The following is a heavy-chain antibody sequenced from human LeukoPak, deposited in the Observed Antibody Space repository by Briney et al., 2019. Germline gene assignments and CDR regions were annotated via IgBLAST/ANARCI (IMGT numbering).Heavy chain of an antibody. CDR1: GFTFSSYA. V-gene: IGHV3-23*01. J-gene: IGHJ5*02. D-gene: IGHD2-8*02. CDR3: ILVGSPEHWFDP. CDR2: ISGSGGST. Sequence: PGGSLRLSCAASGFTFSSYAMSWVRQAPGKGLEWVSAISGSGGSTYYADSVKGRFTLSGDNSKNTLYLQMNSLRAEDTAVYYCILVGSPEHWFDPWGQGTLVTVSS.